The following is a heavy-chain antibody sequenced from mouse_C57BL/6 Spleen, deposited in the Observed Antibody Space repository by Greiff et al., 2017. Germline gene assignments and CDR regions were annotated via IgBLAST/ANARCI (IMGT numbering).Heavy chain of an antibody. CDR1: GYTFTSYW. J-gene: IGHJ4*01. CDR2: IDPSDSYT. CDR3: ARGGSMDY. V-gene: IGHV1-50*01. Sequence: VQLQQPGAELVKPGASVKLSCKASGYTFTSYWMQWVKQRPGQGLEWIGEIDPSDSYTNYNQKFKGKATLTVDTSSSTAYMQLSSLTSEDSAVYYCARGGSMDYWGKGTSVTVSS.